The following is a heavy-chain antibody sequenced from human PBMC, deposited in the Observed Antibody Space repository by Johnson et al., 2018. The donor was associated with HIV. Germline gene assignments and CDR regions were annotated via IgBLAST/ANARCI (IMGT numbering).Heavy chain of an antibody. CDR1: GLSFSNFG. D-gene: IGHD3-22*01. V-gene: IGHV3-33*08. CDR3: ARGRITMIGVDLRGGGFDI. Sequence: QVQLVESGGGVVQPGKSLTLSCVGSGLSFSNFGIHWVRQAPGKGLEWVAVIWFDGSNKYYADSVKGRFTISRDNSKKTLYLQVNSLRDEDTAVYYCARGRITMIGVDLRGGGFDIWGQGTTVTVSS. CDR2: IWFDGSNK. J-gene: IGHJ3*02.